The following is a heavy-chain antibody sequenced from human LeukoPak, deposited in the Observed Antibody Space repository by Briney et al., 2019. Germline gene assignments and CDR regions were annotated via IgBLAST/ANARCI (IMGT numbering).Heavy chain of an antibody. CDR1: GYTFTNYW. J-gene: IGHJ4*02. Sequence: GESLKISCKASGYTFTNYWIGWVRQMPGKGLEWMGIIYPGDSDTRYSPSFQGQVTISADKSVNTAYPQWSSLKASDTAMYYCARLSGRVVCSAGSCYIDSWGQGTLVTVSS. CDR3: ARLSGRVVCSAGSCYIDS. V-gene: IGHV5-51*01. CDR2: IYPGDSDT. D-gene: IGHD2-15*01.